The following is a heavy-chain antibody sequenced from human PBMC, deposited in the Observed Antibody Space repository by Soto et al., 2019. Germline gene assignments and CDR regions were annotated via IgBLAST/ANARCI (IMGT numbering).Heavy chain of an antibody. CDR3: ATGYSYGKFDY. V-gene: IGHV4-34*01. Sequence: QVQLQQWGAGLLKPSETLSLTCAVYGGSFSGYYWSWIRQPPGKGLEWIGEINHSGSTNYNPSLKSRVTISIDTSKNQFSRKLSSVTAADTAVYYWATGYSYGKFDYWGQGTLVTVSS. J-gene: IGHJ4*02. CDR1: GGSFSGYY. CDR2: INHSGST. D-gene: IGHD5-18*01.